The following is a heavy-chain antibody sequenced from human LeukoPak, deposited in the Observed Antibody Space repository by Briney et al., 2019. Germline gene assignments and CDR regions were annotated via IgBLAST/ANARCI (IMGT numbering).Heavy chain of an antibody. CDR2: IYTGDST. J-gene: IGHJ4*02. CDR3: AKRGPVVYDS. Sequence: GGSLRLSCAASGFTFSGTYMSWVRQAPGKGLEWVSIIYTGDSTYYADSVKGRFTIYRDNSKNTLYLQMNSLRPEDTAVYYCAKRGPVVYDSWGQGTLVTFSS. CDR1: GFTFSGTY. V-gene: IGHV3-66*02.